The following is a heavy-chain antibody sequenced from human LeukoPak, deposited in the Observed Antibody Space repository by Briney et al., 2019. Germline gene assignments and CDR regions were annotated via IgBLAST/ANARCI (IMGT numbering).Heavy chain of an antibody. CDR1: GYTFATYY. V-gene: IGHV1-46*01. J-gene: IGHJ6*03. CDR2: IDPSGGDT. D-gene: IGHD3-10*01. CDR3: ARCGRGSGTTSEYYYYMDV. Sequence: ASVKVSCKASGYTFATYYMHWVRQAPGQGLEWMGIIDPSGGDTNYAQKFQGRVTMTRDMPTTTLYMELTSLGSEDTAVYYCARCGRGSGTTSEYYYYMDVWGKGTTVTVSS.